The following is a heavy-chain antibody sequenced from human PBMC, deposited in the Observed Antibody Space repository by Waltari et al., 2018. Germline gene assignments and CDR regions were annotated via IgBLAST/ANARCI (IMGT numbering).Heavy chain of an antibody. CDR3: AREGYSGYDRPTDAFDI. CDR2: IKQDGSEK. J-gene: IGHJ3*02. Sequence: EVQLVESGGGLVQPGGSLRLSCAASGFTFSSYWMSWVRQAPGKGLEWVANIKQDGSEKYYVDSVKGRFTISRDNAKNSLYLQMNSLRAEDTAVYYCAREGYSGYDRPTDAFDIWGQGTMVTVSS. D-gene: IGHD5-12*01. CDR1: GFTFSSYW. V-gene: IGHV3-7*03.